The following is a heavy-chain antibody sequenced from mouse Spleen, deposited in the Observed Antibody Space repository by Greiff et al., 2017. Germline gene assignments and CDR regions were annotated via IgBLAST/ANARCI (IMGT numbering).Heavy chain of an antibody. V-gene: IGHV3-8*01. CDR1: GYAITSDY. J-gene: IGHJ2*01. CDR2: ISHSGST. CDR3: ARGWTGSFDY. D-gene: IGHD4-1*01. Sequence: DVQLQESGPGLAKPSQSLSLTCTATGYAITSDYWNWIRKFPGNKLEYMGYISHSGSTHYNPSLKSRISITRDTSKNQYYLQLNSVTTEDTVTYYCARGWTGSFDYWGQGTTLTVSS.